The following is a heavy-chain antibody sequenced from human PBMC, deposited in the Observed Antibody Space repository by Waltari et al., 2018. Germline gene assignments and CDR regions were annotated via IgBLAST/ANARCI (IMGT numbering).Heavy chain of an antibody. CDR3: AKNDYEFWSGWYGMDV. V-gene: IGHV3-23*01. CDR1: GFTFSSYA. J-gene: IGHJ6*02. CDR2: ISGRGGST. D-gene: IGHD3-3*01. Sequence: EVQLLESGGGLVQPGGSLRLSCVASGFTFSSYALSWVRQAPGKGLEWFDAISGRGGSTYYAYSVRGRFTISRDNSKNTLYLQMNSLRAEDTAVYYCAKNDYEFWSGWYGMDVWGQGTTVTVSS.